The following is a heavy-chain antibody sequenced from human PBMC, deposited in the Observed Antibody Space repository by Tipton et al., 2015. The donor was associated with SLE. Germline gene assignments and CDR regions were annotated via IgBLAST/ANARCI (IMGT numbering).Heavy chain of an antibody. D-gene: IGHD2-15*01. CDR3: AGAWQGYCSGGTCYVLDY. CDR1: GGSFSGHS. Sequence: TLSLTCAVYGGSFSGHSWSWIRQPPGKGLEWIGEINQSGSTNYNPSLKSRVTISVDTSKNQFSLKLRSVTAADTAVYYCAGAWQGYCSGGTCYVLDYWGQGTLVTVSS. J-gene: IGHJ4*02. CDR2: INQSGST. V-gene: IGHV4-34*01.